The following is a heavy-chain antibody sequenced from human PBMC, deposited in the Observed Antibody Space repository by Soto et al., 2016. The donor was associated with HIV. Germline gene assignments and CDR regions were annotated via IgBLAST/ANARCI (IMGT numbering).Heavy chain of an antibody. CDR2: INHSGTT. V-gene: IGHV4-34*02. J-gene: IGHJ4*02. CDR3: ATWASPGYYFDY. CDR1: GGSFSGYS. Sequence: QVRLQQWGAGLLGPSETLSLTCAVYGGSFSGYSFAWVRQPPGKGLEWIGEINHSGTTKYNPSLKSRVTISMDMSKNHFSLRLISMTAADTALYYCATWASPGYYFDYWVREPWSPSP.